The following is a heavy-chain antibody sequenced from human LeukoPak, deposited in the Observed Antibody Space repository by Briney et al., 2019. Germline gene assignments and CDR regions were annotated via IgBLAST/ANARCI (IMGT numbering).Heavy chain of an antibody. Sequence: KPSETLSLTCTVSGGSISSYYWSWIRQPPGKGLEWIGYIYYSGSTNYNPSLKSRVTISVDTSKNQFSLKLSSVTAADTAVYYCARGPYGDYDIDWFDPWGQGTLVTVSS. CDR2: IYYSGST. D-gene: IGHD4-17*01. V-gene: IGHV4-59*01. J-gene: IGHJ5*02. CDR3: ARGPYGDYDIDWFDP. CDR1: GGSISSYY.